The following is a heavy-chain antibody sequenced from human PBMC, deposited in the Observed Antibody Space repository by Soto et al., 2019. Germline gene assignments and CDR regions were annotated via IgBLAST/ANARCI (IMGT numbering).Heavy chain of an antibody. CDR1: GFTFRIYA. V-gene: IGHV3-23*01. CDR2: ISGSGGST. Sequence: AGGSLILSCAASGFTFRIYAMSWVRQAPGKGLEWVSAISGSGGSTYYADSVKGRFTISRDNSKNTLYLQMNSLRAEDTAVYYCAKGLSVVYWGQGTLVTVSS. J-gene: IGHJ4*02. CDR3: AKGLSVVY.